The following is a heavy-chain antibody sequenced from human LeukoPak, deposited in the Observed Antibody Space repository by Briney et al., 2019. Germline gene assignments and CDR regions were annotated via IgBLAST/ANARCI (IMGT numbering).Heavy chain of an antibody. CDR1: GFTFSSYA. J-gene: IGHJ4*02. CDR2: ISGGGGST. CDR3: AKDVLGVDTAMVDGFLFDY. V-gene: IGHV3-23*01. D-gene: IGHD5-18*01. Sequence: GGSLRLSCAASGFTFSSYAMSWVRQAPGKGLEWVSAISGGGGSTYYADSVKGRFTISRDNSKNTLYLQMNSLRAEDTAVYYCAKDVLGVDTAMVDGFLFDYWGQGTLVTVSS.